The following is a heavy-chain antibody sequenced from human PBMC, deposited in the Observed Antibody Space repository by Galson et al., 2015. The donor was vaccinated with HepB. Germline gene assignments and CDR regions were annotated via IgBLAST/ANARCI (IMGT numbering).Heavy chain of an antibody. CDR1: GLTVNSNY. CDR3: AAGIAKKYYFDY. V-gene: IGHV3-66*01. J-gene: IGHJ4*02. CDR2: IYSDNT. D-gene: IGHD6-13*01. Sequence: SLRLSCAASGLTVNSNYMTWVRQAPGKGLDWVSIIYSDNTYYADSVKGRFTISRDSSENTLFLQMSSLGAEDTAVYFCAAGIAKKYYFDYWGQGTLVTVSS.